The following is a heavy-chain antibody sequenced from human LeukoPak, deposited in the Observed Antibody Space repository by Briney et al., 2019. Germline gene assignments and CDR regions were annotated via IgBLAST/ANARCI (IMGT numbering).Heavy chain of an antibody. CDR3: ATEYQLLAFDY. J-gene: IGHJ4*02. Sequence: ASVKVSCKASGGTFSSYAISWVRQAPGQWLEWMGGIIPIFGTANYAQKFQGRVTITTDESTSTAYMELSSLRSEDTAVYYCATEYQLLAFDYWGQGTLVTVSS. V-gene: IGHV1-69*05. D-gene: IGHD2-2*01. CDR2: IIPIFGTA. CDR1: GGTFSSYA.